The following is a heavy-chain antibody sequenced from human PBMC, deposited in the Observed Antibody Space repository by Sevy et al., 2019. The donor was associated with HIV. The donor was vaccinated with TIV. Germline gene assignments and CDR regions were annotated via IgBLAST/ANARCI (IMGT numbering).Heavy chain of an antibody. Sequence: GGSLRLSCAASGFTFSSYWITWVRQAPGKGLEWVANIKQDGSEKYYVDSVKGRFTISRDNAKKSLYLQMNSLRAEETAVYYCARGAARGTATVRFYYYGMDVWGQGTTVTVSS. J-gene: IGHJ6*02. CDR3: ARGAARGTATVRFYYYGMDV. D-gene: IGHD5-18*01. CDR2: IKQDGSEK. CDR1: GFTFSSYW. V-gene: IGHV3-7*01.